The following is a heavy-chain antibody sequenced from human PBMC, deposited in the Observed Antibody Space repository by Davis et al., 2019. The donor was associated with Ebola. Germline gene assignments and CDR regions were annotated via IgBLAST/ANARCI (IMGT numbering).Heavy chain of an antibody. CDR3: ARRMRSYYYYYYGMDV. J-gene: IGHJ6*02. CDR2: INPNSGGT. D-gene: IGHD2-15*01. V-gene: IGHV1-2*02. Sequence: ASVKVSCKASGYTFTGYYMHWVRQAPGQGLEWMGWINPNSGGTNYAQKFQGRVTMTRDTSISTAYMELSRLRSDDTAVYYCARRMRSYYYYYYGMDVWGQGTTVTVSS. CDR1: GYTFTGYY.